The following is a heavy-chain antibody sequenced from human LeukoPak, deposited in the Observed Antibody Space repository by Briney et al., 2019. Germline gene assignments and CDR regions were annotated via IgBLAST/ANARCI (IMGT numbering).Heavy chain of an antibody. J-gene: IGHJ3*02. CDR1: GGSIRSSSYY. D-gene: IGHD1-26*01. CDR2: IYYSGST. V-gene: IGHV4-39*07. CDR3: ARDSGRESPVDI. Sequence: SEILSLTCTISGGSIRSSSYYWGWIRQPPGKGLEWIGSIYYSGSTNYNPSLKSRVTISVDTSKNQFSLKLSSVTAADTAVYYCARDSGRESPVDIWGQGTMVTVSS.